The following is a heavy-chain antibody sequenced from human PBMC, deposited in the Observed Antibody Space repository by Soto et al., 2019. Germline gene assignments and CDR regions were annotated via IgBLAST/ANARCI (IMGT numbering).Heavy chain of an antibody. CDR3: ASASDDFWSGYILDY. D-gene: IGHD3-3*01. J-gene: IGHJ4*02. V-gene: IGHV4-39*01. CDR1: GGSISSSSYY. CDR2: IYYSGST. Sequence: SETLSLTCTVSGGSISSSSYYWGWIRQPPGKGLEWIGSIYYSGSTYYNPSLKSRVTISVDTSKNQFSLKLSSVTAADTAVYYCASASDDFWSGYILDYWGQATLVTVSS.